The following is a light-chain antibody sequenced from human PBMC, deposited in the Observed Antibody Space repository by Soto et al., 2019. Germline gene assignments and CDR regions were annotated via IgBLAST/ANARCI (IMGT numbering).Light chain of an antibody. CDR2: EVS. V-gene: IGLV2-8*01. J-gene: IGLJ1*01. CDR1: SSDVGGYNY. CDR3: SSYAGSNTSYV. Sequence: QSALTQPPSASGSPGQSVTISCTGTSSDVGGYNYVSWYQQHPGKAPKLMIYEVSKRRSGVPDRFSGSKSGNTASLTVSGLQAEDEADYYCSSYAGSNTSYVCGTGTKLTVL.